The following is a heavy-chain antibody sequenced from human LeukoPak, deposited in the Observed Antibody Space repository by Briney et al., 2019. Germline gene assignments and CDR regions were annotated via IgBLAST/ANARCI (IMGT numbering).Heavy chain of an antibody. J-gene: IGHJ4*02. V-gene: IGHV3-30*02. D-gene: IGHD4-17*01. CDR1: GFTFSSYG. Sequence: GGSLRLSCAASGFTFSSYGMRWVRQAPGKGLEWVAFIRYDGSNEYYADYVKGRFTISRDNSKNTLYLQMNSLRAEDTAVYYCAKDGGLYGDYRTYYFDYWGQGTLVTVSS. CDR3: AKDGGLYGDYRTYYFDY. CDR2: IRYDGSNE.